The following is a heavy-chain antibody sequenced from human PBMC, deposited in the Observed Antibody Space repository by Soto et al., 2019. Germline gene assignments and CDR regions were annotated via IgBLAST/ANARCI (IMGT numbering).Heavy chain of an antibody. V-gene: IGHV3-23*01. D-gene: IGHD3-3*01. CDR2: ISDRGGST. J-gene: IGHJ4*02. CDR3: AKDFERSAFDH. CDR1: GFTFSSYA. Sequence: PGGSLRLSCAASGFTFSSYAMSWVRQAPGKGLEWVSGISDRGGSTDYADSVKGRFTISRDNSKNTLYLQMNSLRAEDTAVYYCAKDFERSAFDHWGQGTPVTVSS.